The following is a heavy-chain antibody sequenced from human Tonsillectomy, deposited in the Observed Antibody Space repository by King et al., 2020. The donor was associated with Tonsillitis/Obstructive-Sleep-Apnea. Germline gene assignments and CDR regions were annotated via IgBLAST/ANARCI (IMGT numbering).Heavy chain of an antibody. J-gene: IGHJ4*02. D-gene: IGHD2-2*01. CDR2: ISWNSGII. Sequence: VQLVESGGGLVQPGRSLRLSCAASGFTFDDYAMHWVRHAPGKGLEWVSGISWNSGIIVYADTVKGRFTNSRDNAKKFLYLQMNSLGAEDTAFYYCTKVERQYCSTSSCQFDYWGQGTLVAVSS. CDR3: TKVERQYCSTSSCQFDY. CDR1: GFTFDDYA. V-gene: IGHV3-9*01.